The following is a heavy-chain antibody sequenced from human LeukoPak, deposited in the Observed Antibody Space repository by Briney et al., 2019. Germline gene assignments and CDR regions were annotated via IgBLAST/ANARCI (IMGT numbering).Heavy chain of an antibody. CDR1: GGSFSGFY. CDR3: ARAITMIAWGAFDI. J-gene: IGHJ3*02. V-gene: IGHV4-34*01. D-gene: IGHD3-22*01. CDR2: INHSGRT. Sequence: SETLSLTCAVYGGSFSGFYWSWIRQPPGKGLEWIGEINHSGRTNYNPSLKSRVTISVDTSKNQFSLKLSSVTAADTAVYYCARAITMIAWGAFDIWGQGTMVTVSS.